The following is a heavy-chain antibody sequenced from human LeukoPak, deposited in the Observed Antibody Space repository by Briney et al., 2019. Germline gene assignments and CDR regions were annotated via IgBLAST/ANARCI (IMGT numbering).Heavy chain of an antibody. D-gene: IGHD1-26*01. CDR3: ARRKRSYSANWFDP. Sequence: SETLSLTCTVSGYSISSGYYWGWIRQPPGKGLEWIGEINHSGSTNYNPSLKSRVTISVDTSKNQFSLKLSSVTAADTAVYYCARRKRSYSANWFDPWGQGTQVTVSS. CDR2: INHSGST. V-gene: IGHV4-38-2*02. CDR1: GYSISSGYY. J-gene: IGHJ5*02.